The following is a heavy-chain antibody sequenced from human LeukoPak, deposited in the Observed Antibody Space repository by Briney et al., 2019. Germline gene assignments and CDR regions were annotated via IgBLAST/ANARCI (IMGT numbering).Heavy chain of an antibody. CDR3: ARNGGRDGDYIYFDY. J-gene: IGHJ4*02. D-gene: IGHD4-17*01. V-gene: IGHV1-69*05. CDR1: GGTFSSYA. Sequence: SVKVSCKASGGTFSSYAISWVRQALGQGLEWMGGIIPIFGTANYAQKFQGRVTITTDESTSTAYMELSSLRSEDTAVYYCARNGGRDGDYIYFDYWGQGTLVTVSS. CDR2: IIPIFGTA.